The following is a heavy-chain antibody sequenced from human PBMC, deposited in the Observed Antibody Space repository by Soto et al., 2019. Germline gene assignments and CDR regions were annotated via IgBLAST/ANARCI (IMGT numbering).Heavy chain of an antibody. CDR3: TTDYDSSGRYFDY. J-gene: IGHJ4*02. CDR1: GFTFSSYA. D-gene: IGHD3-22*01. V-gene: IGHV3-23*01. CDR2: ISGSGGST. Sequence: EVQLLESGGGLVQPGGSLRLSCAASGFTFSSYAMSWVRQAPGKGLEWVSAISGSGGSTYYADSVKGRFTISRDDSKNTLYLQMNSLKTEDTAVYYCTTDYDSSGRYFDYWGQGTLVTVSS.